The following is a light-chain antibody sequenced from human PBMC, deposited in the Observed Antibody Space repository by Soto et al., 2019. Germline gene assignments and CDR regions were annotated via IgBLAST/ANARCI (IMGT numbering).Light chain of an antibody. V-gene: IGKV3-15*01. CDR2: GAS. Sequence: EIVLTQSPGTLSLSAGERATLSCRASQSVSSNLAWYQQKPGQAPRLLIYGASTRATGIPARFSGSGSGTEFTLTISSLQSEDFAVYHCQQYSSSPRTFGQGTRLE. CDR3: QQYSSSPRT. CDR1: QSVSSN. J-gene: IGKJ5*01.